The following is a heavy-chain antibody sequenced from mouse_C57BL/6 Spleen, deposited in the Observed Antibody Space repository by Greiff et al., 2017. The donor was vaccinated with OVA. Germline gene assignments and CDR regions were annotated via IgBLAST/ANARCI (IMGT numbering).Heavy chain of an antibody. CDR3: ARLGYYGSSDAMDY. Sequence: QVQLQQSGAELARPGASVKLSCKASGYTFTSYGISWVKQRTGQGLEWIGEIYPRSGNTYYNEKFKGKATLTADKSSSTAYMELRSLTSEDSAVYFCARLGYYGSSDAMDYWGQGTSVTVSA. CDR1: GYTFTSYG. D-gene: IGHD1-1*01. J-gene: IGHJ4*01. V-gene: IGHV1-81*01. CDR2: IYPRSGNT.